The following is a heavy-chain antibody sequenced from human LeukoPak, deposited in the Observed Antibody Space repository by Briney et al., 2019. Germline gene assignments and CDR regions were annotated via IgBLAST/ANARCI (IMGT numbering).Heavy chain of an antibody. CDR3: ARGPRGDY. V-gene: IGHV3-30*14. Sequence: PGRSLRLSCAASGFPFSDYAMHWVRQAPGKELEWVAVVSYDGSNKYYADSVKGRFTISRDNSKNTLYLQMNSLRAEDKAVYYCARGPRGDYWGQGTLVTVSS. CDR2: VSYDGSNK. CDR1: GFPFSDYA. J-gene: IGHJ4*02.